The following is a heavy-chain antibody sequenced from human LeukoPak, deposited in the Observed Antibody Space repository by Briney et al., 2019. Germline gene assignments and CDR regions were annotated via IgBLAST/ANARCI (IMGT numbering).Heavy chain of an antibody. CDR1: GGSFSGYY. CDR2: INHSGST. J-gene: IGHJ2*01. Sequence: SETLSLTCAVYGGSFSGYYWSWIRQPPGKGLEWIGEINHSGSTNYNPSLKSRVTISVDTSKNQFSLKLSSVTAADTAVYYCARQLWFPYWYFDLWGRGTLVTVSS. CDR3: ARQLWFPYWYFDL. D-gene: IGHD5-18*01. V-gene: IGHV4-34*01.